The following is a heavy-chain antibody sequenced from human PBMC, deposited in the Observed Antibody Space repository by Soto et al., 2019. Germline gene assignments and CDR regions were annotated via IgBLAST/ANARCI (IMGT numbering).Heavy chain of an antibody. Sequence: PGWSLRLSCASSVFTFISYGMQWVRQAPGKGLEWVAVISYDGSNKYYADSVKGRFTISRDNSKNTLYLQMNSLRAEDTAVYYCAMPMTTDSYWGQGTLVTVSS. V-gene: IGHV3-30*03. CDR3: AMPMTTDSY. D-gene: IGHD4-17*01. CDR1: VFTFISYG. J-gene: IGHJ4*02. CDR2: ISYDGSNK.